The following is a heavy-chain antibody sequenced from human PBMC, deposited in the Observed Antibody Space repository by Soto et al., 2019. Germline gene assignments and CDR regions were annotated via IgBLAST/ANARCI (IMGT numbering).Heavy chain of an antibody. D-gene: IGHD4-17*01. Sequence: SETLSLTCTVSGGSISSSPYYWGWIRQPPGKGLEWIGNIYYNGNTFYNPSLKSRVTISVNMSKNQFSVKLSSVTAADTAVYYCARVGVRDGDYGVSRFDPWGQGTLVTVSS. CDR1: GGSISSSPYY. J-gene: IGHJ5*02. CDR3: ARVGVRDGDYGVSRFDP. CDR2: IYYNGNT. V-gene: IGHV4-39*01.